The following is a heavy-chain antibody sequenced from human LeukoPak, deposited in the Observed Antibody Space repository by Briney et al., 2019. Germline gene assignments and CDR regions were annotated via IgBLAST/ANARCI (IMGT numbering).Heavy chain of an antibody. V-gene: IGHV4-59*01. CDR1: GFTFRSYW. Sequence: GSLRLSCAASGFTFRSYWMHWVRQPPGKGLEWIGYIYYSGSTNYNPSLKSRVTISVDTSKNQFSLKLSSVTAADTAVYYCARAGYSSGVHDYYYGMDVWGQGTTVTVSS. CDR3: ARAGYSSGVHDYYYGMDV. D-gene: IGHD6-19*01. CDR2: IYYSGST. J-gene: IGHJ6*02.